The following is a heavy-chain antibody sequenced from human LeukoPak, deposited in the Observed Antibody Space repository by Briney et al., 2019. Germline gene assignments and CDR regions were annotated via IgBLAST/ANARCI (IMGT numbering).Heavy chain of an antibody. D-gene: IGHD5-18*01. CDR3: ARGGRFSYGSLDY. J-gene: IGHJ4*01. V-gene: IGHV3-74*01. CDR1: GFTFSSYW. Sequence: PGGSLRLSCAASGFTFSSYWMHWVRQAPGKGLVWVSHINNGGSSATYADSVRGRFTISRDNAKNTLYLQMNSLRAEDTAVYYCARGGRFSYGSLDYWGQGTLVTVSS. CDR2: INNGGSSA.